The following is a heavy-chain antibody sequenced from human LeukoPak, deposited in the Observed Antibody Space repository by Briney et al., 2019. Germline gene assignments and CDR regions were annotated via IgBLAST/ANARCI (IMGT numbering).Heavy chain of an antibody. D-gene: IGHD3-3*01. CDR1: GFTFSSYW. J-gene: IGHJ4*02. V-gene: IGHV3-7*01. CDR3: ARARRFLEWLRYYFDY. CDR2: IKQDGSEK. Sequence: GGSLRPSCAASGFTFSSYWMSWVRQAPGKGLEWVANIKQDGSEKYYVDSVKGRFTISRDNAKNSLYLQMNSLRAEDTAVYYCARARRFLEWLRYYFDYWGQGTLVTVSS.